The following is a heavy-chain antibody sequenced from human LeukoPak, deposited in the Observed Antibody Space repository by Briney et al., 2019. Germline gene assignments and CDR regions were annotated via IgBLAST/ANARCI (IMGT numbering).Heavy chain of an antibody. CDR1: GYTFTGYY. CDR3: ARDYYDGAATNWFDP. J-gene: IGHJ5*02. Sequence: ASVKVSCKASGYTFTGYYMHWVRQAPGQGLEWMGWINPNSGGANYAQKFQGRVTMTRDTSISTAYMELSRLRYDDMDVYYRARDYYDGAATNWFDPWGQGTLVTVSS. D-gene: IGHD3-3*01. CDR2: INPNSGGA. V-gene: IGHV1-2*02.